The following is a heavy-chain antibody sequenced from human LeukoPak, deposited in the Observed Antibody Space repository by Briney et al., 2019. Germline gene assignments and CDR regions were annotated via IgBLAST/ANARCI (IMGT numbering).Heavy chain of an antibody. CDR3: ARLQRTGTYFDY. CDR2: ISSNGGST. D-gene: IGHD1-1*01. J-gene: IGHJ4*02. Sequence: PGGSLRLSCAASGFTFSSYAMHWVRQAPGKGLEYVSAISSNGGSTYYANSVKGRFTISRDNSKNTLYLQMGSLRAEDMAVYYCARLQRTGTYFDYWGQGTLVTVSS. CDR1: GFTFSSYA. V-gene: IGHV3-64*01.